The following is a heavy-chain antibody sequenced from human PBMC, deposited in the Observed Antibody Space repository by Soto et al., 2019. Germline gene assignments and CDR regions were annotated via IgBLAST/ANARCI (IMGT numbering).Heavy chain of an antibody. CDR3: AKGERRIGRYSSGWYAAFDI. J-gene: IGHJ3*02. Sequence: GGSLRLSCAASGFTFSSYAMSWVRQAPGKGLEWVSAISGSGGSTYYADSVKGRFTISRDNSKNTLYLQMNSLRAEDTAVYYCAKGERRIGRYSSGWYAAFDIWGQGTMVTVSS. D-gene: IGHD6-19*01. CDR1: GFTFSSYA. CDR2: ISGSGGST. V-gene: IGHV3-23*01.